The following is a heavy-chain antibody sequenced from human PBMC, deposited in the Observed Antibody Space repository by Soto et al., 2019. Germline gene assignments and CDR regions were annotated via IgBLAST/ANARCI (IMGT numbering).Heavy chain of an antibody. CDR2: IWYDGSNK. V-gene: IGHV3-33*01. J-gene: IGHJ4*02. D-gene: IGHD5-12*01. Sequence: GGSLKLSCAASGFTFSSYGMHWVRQAPGKGLEWVAVIWYDGSNKYYADSVKGRFTISRDNSKNTLYLQMNSLRAEDTAVYYCASGDGYKLPGPFDYWGQGTMLTVYS. CDR3: ASGDGYKLPGPFDY. CDR1: GFTFSSYG.